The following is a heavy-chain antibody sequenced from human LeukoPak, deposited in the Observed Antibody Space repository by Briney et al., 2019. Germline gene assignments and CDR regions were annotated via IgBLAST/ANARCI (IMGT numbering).Heavy chain of an antibody. J-gene: IGHJ4*02. Sequence: GGSLRLSCAASGFTFNIYPMHWVRQAPGRGLEWVALISYDGTSKYYADSVKGRFTISRDNSRNTLYLQMNSLRAEDTAVYYCAKGPVGTFDYWGQGTLVTVSS. CDR2: ISYDGTSK. CDR3: AKGPVGTFDY. CDR1: GFTFNIYP. D-gene: IGHD2-21*02. V-gene: IGHV3-30*04.